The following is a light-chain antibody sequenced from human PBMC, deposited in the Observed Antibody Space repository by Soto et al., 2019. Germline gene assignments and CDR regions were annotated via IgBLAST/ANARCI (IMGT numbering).Light chain of an antibody. V-gene: IGLV1-40*01. CDR3: QSYDSSLAV. CDR2: ENN. CDR1: SSNIGSHYD. Sequence: QTVVTQPPSVSGAPGQRVTISCTGSSSNIGSHYDVNWYQQLPGKAPKLLIYENNNRPSGVPDRFSGSKSGTSASLAITGLQAEDEADYYCQSYDSSLAVFGGGTKVTVL. J-gene: IGLJ2*01.